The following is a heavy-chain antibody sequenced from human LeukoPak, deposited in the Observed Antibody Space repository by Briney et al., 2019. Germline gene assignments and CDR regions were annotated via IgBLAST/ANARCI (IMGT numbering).Heavy chain of an antibody. CDR2: IYSDGST. CDR3: ARGWLRTYGGNPDAFDI. Sequence: GGSLRLSCAASGFTVSSNYMSWVRQAPGKGLEWVSVIYSDGSTYYADSVKGRFTLSRDNSKNTLYLQMNSLRAEDTAVYYCARGWLRTYGGNPDAFDIWGQGTVVTVSS. V-gene: IGHV3-53*01. CDR1: GFTVSSNY. D-gene: IGHD4-23*01. J-gene: IGHJ3*02.